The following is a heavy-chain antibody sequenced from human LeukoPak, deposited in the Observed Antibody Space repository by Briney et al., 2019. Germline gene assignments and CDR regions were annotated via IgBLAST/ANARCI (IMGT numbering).Heavy chain of an antibody. J-gene: IGHJ6*02. CDR3: ARDYPLYGSGSYPHYYGMDV. V-gene: IGHV3-64*01. D-gene: IGHD3-10*01. CDR1: GFTFSSYA. CDR2: ISSNGGST. Sequence: GGSLRLSCAASGFTFSSYAMHWVRQAPGKGLEYVSAISSNGGSTYYANSVKGRFTISRDNSKNTLYLQMGSLRAEDMAVYYCARDYPLYGSGSYPHYYGMDVWGQGTTVTVSS.